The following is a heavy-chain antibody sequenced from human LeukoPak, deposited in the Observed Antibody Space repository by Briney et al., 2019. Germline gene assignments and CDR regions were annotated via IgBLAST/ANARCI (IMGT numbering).Heavy chain of an antibody. J-gene: IGHJ5*02. D-gene: IGHD1-26*01. CDR3: ARDGEVGVGRWFDP. Sequence: PGGSLRLSCAASGFIFSTYGMHWVRQAPGKGLEWVTFIQYDGGNKNYADSVRGRFTISRDNSMNTLYLQMNSLRAEDTAVYYCARDGEVGVGRWFDPWGQGTLVTVSS. CDR2: IQYDGGNK. CDR1: GFIFSTYG. V-gene: IGHV3-30*02.